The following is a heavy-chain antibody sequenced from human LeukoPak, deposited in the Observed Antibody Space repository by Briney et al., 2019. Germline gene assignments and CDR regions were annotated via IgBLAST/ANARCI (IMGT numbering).Heavy chain of an antibody. J-gene: IGHJ3*02. CDR2: IYPGDSET. Sequence: KAGESLKISCKGSGYSFTSHWIGWVRQMPGKGLEWMGIIYPGDSETRYSPSFQGQVTIPADKSISTAYLQWSSLKASDTAMYYCARRYYYDSSGYYLAHDAFDIWGQGTMVTVSS. CDR1: GYSFTSHW. CDR3: ARRYYYDSSGYYLAHDAFDI. V-gene: IGHV5-51*01. D-gene: IGHD3-22*01.